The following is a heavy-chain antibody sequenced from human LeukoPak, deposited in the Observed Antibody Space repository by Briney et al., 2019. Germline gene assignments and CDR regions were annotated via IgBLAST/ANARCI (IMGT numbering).Heavy chain of an antibody. Sequence: SETLSLTCTVSGGSISSSNYYWGWIRQPPGKGLEWIGTIYYSGSTYYNPSLKSRVTMSVNTSKNQFSLKLSSVTAADTAVYYCARNDSSGYYLTAWGQGTLVTVSS. CDR2: IYYSGST. CDR1: GGSISSSNYY. CDR3: ARNDSSGYYLTA. D-gene: IGHD3-22*01. V-gene: IGHV4-39*01. J-gene: IGHJ5*02.